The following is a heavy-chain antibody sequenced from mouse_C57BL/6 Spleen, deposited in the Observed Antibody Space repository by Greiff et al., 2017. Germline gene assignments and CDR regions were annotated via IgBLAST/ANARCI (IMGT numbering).Heavy chain of an antibody. CDR2: IDPSDSYT. CDR1: GYTFTSYW. D-gene: IGHD2-1*01. CDR3: ARDGNDY. V-gene: IGHV1-69*01. Sequence: QVHVKQPGAELVMPGASVKLSCKASGYTFTSYWMHWVKQRPGQGLEWIGEIDPSDSYTNYNQKFKGKSTLTVDKSSSTAYMQLSSLTSEDSAVYYCARDGNDYWGQGTTLTVSS. J-gene: IGHJ2*01.